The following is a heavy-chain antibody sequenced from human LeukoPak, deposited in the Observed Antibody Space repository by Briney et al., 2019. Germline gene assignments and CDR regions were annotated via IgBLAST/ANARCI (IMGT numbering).Heavy chain of an antibody. CDR2: INHSGST. CDR1: GGSFSGYY. V-gene: IGHV4-34*01. Sequence: SETLSLTCAVYGGSFSGYYWSWIRRPPGKGLEWIGEINHSGSTNYNPSLKSRVTISVDTSKNQFSLKLSSVTAADTAVYYCARDLYSGYGYYYYYGMDVWGQGTTVTVSS. CDR3: ARDLYSGYGYYYYYGMDV. D-gene: IGHD5-12*01. J-gene: IGHJ6*02.